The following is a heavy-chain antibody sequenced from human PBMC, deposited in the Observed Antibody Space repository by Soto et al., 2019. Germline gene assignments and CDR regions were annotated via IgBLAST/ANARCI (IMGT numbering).Heavy chain of an antibody. CDR1: GGTLSSYA. D-gene: IGHD3-16*01. Sequence: QVQLAQSGAEVKKPGSSVKVSCKASGGTLSSYALNWVRQAPGQGLEWMGGIIPMFGTINYPQKFQGRVTFTADKSTTTAYMELSSLRSEDTAVYYCARSQGYNYDKYHFDSWGQGTLVTVSS. J-gene: IGHJ4*02. CDR3: ARSQGYNYDKYHFDS. CDR2: IIPMFGTI. V-gene: IGHV1-69*06.